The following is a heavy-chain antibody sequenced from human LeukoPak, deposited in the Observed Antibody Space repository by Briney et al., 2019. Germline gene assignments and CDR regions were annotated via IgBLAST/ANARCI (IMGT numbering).Heavy chain of an antibody. Sequence: PSETLSLTCAVYGGSFSGYYWSWIRQPPGKGLEWIGEINHSGSTNYNPSLKSRVTISVDPSKNQFSLKLSSVTAADTAVYYCARASFQYYYGMDVWGQGTTVTVSS. CDR2: INHSGST. J-gene: IGHJ6*02. CDR3: ARASFQYYYGMDV. V-gene: IGHV4-34*01. CDR1: GGSFSGYY.